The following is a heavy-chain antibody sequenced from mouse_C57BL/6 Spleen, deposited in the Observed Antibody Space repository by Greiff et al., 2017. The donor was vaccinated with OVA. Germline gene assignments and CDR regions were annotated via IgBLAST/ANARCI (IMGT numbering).Heavy chain of an antibody. J-gene: IGHJ1*03. CDR1: GFTFSSYA. Sequence: EVQLVESGGGLVKPGGSLKLSCAASGFTFSSYAMSWVRQTPEKRLEWVATISDGGSYTYYPDNVKGRFTISRDNAKNNLYLQMSHLKSEDTAMYYCARAYGSSLYWYFDVWGTGTTVTVSS. D-gene: IGHD1-1*01. V-gene: IGHV5-4*01. CDR2: ISDGGSYT. CDR3: ARAYGSSLYWYFDV.